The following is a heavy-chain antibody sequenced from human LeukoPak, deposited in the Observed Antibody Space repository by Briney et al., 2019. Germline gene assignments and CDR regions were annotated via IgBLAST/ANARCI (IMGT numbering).Heavy chain of an antibody. CDR2: IYYSGST. D-gene: IGHD6-13*01. J-gene: IGHJ6*03. V-gene: IGHV4-59*01. Sequence: SETLSLTCTVSGGSIGSYYWSWIRQPPGKGLEWIGYIYYSGSTNYNPSLKSRVTISVDTSKNQFSLKLSSVTAADTAVYYCARAAAPGIAAAGTRYYYYYMDVWGKGTTVTVSS. CDR3: ARAAAPGIAAAGTRYYYYYMDV. CDR1: GGSIGSYY.